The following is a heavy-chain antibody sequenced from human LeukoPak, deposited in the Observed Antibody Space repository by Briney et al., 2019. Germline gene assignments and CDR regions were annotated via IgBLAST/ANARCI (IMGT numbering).Heavy chain of an antibody. CDR3: ATEVNYGDYENPPFFDY. CDR2: FDPEDGET. D-gene: IGHD4-17*01. Sequence: ASVKVSCKVSGYTLTELSMHWVRQAPGKGLEWMGGFDPEDGETIYAQKFQGRVTMTEDTSTDTAYMELSSLRSEDTAVYYCATEVNYGDYENPPFFDYWGQGTLVTVSS. J-gene: IGHJ4*02. V-gene: IGHV1-24*01. CDR1: GYTLTELS.